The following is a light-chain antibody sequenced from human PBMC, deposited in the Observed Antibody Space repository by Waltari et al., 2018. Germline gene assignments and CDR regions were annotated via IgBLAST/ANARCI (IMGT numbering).Light chain of an antibody. CDR3: HQYNNWPRT. V-gene: IGKV3-15*01. CDR2: GAS. Sequence: EIVMTQSPATLSVSPGERATLSCRASQSVGINLAWFQHKPGQVPRLFLYGASTRPTGFPARFSGSGSGTEFTLTISSLQSEDFAVYYCHQYNNWPRTFGQGTKVEIK. J-gene: IGKJ1*01. CDR1: QSVGIN.